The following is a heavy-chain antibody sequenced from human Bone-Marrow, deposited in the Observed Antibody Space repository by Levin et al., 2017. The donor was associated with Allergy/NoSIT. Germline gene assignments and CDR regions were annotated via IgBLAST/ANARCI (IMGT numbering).Heavy chain of an antibody. CDR1: GFIISNNY. CDR3: ARDSYGTA. Sequence: ASVKVSCAASGFIISNNYMSWVRHFPGKGLEWVSIIYTGGSTYYTDSVKGRFTISRDNSKNTLYLQMNSLRAEDTAVYYCARDSYGTAWGQGTLVTVSS. V-gene: IGHV3-53*01. J-gene: IGHJ4*02. CDR2: IYTGGST. D-gene: IGHD1-26*01.